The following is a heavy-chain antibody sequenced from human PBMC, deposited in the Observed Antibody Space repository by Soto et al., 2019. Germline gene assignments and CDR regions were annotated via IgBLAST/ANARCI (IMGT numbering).Heavy chain of an antibody. D-gene: IGHD3-3*01. CDR1: GGSFSGYY. Sequence: PSETLSLTCAVYGGSFSGYYWSWIRQPPGKGLEWIGEINHSGSTNYNPSLKSRVTISVDTSKNQFSLKLSSVTAADTAVYYFARVPVPIWSGYYGLNKNWFDPWGQGTLVTVSS. J-gene: IGHJ5*02. CDR2: INHSGST. CDR3: ARVPVPIWSGYYGLNKNWFDP. V-gene: IGHV4-34*01.